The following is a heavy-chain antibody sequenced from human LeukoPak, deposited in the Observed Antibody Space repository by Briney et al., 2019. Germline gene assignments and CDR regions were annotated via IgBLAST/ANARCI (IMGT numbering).Heavy chain of an antibody. CDR3: ARHKNYYDSSGYFDY. D-gene: IGHD3-22*01. Sequence: SETLSLTCTVSGGSISSSSYYWGWIRQPPGKGLEWIGSIYYSGSTYYNPSLKSRATISVDTSKNQFSLKLSSVTAADTAVYYCARHKNYYDSSGYFDYWGQGTLVTLSS. V-gene: IGHV4-39*01. CDR1: GGSISSSSYY. CDR2: IYYSGST. J-gene: IGHJ4*02.